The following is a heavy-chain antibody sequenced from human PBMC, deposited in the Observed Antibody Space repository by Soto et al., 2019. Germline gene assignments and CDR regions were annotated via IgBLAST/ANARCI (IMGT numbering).Heavy chain of an antibody. CDR2: IYYSGST. J-gene: IGHJ4*02. V-gene: IGHV4-39*01. D-gene: IGHD4-17*01. Sequence: PSETLSLTCTVSGGSISSSSYYWGWIRQPPGKGLEWIGSIYYSGSTYYNPSLKSRVTISVDTSKNQFSLKLSSVTAADTAVYYCARSATVDFDYWGQGTLVTVSS. CDR1: GGSISSSSYY. CDR3: ARSATVDFDY.